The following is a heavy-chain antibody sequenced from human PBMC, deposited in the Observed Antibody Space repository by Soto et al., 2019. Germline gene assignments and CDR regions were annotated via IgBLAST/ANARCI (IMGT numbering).Heavy chain of an antibody. D-gene: IGHD5-12*01. J-gene: IGHJ6*02. Sequence: GESLKISCKGSGYSFTSYWISWVRQMPGKGLEWMGRIDPSDSYTNYSPSFQGHVTISADKSISTAYLQWSSLKASDTAMYYCSRQTYSGYIYYYYGMDVWGQGTTVTVSS. V-gene: IGHV5-10-1*01. CDR2: IDPSDSYT. CDR1: GYSFTSYW. CDR3: SRQTYSGYIYYYYGMDV.